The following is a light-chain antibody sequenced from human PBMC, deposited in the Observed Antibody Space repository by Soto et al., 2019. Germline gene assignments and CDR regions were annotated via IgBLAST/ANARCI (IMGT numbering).Light chain of an antibody. Sequence: DIVMTQTPLSSPVTLGQPASISCRSSQSLVHCDGNTYLSWLLQRPGQPPRLLINKISNRFSGVPGRFGGSGAGTEFTLKISRVEAEDVGLYYCLQATQFPWTFGQGTKVESK. V-gene: IGKV2-24*01. CDR2: KIS. J-gene: IGKJ1*01. CDR1: QSLVHCDGNTY. CDR3: LQATQFPWT.